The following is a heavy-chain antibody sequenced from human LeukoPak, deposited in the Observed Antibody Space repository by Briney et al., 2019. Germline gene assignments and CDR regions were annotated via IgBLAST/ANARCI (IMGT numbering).Heavy chain of an antibody. CDR3: AKGSYYDSSGSFYFDY. D-gene: IGHD3-22*01. CDR1: GFTFSCYA. CDR2: LSGSGDNT. Sequence: PGGSLRLSCAASGFTFSCYAMSWVRQAPGKGLEWVSGLSGSGDNTYYADSVKGRFTISRDNSKNTLYVQVNSLGTEDTAAYYCAKGSYYDSSGSFYFDYWGQGTLVTVSS. V-gene: IGHV3-23*01. J-gene: IGHJ4*02.